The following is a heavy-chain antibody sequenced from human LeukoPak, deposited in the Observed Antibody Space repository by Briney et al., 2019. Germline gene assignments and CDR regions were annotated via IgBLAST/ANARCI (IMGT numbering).Heavy chain of an antibody. CDR2: ISSSSSTI. V-gene: IGHV3-48*04. Sequence: GGSLRLSCAASGFTFSSYSMNWVRQAPGKGLEWVSYISSSSSTIYYADSVKGRFTISRDNAKNSLYLQMNSLRAEDTAVYYCASLSLRWSDYWGQGTLVTVSS. J-gene: IGHJ4*02. CDR1: GFTFSSYS. D-gene: IGHD4-23*01. CDR3: ASLSLRWSDY.